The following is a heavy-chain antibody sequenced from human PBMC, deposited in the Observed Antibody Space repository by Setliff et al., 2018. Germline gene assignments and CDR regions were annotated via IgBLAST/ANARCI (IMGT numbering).Heavy chain of an antibody. V-gene: IGHV4-39*01. J-gene: IGHJ6*03. CDR2: IYYSGST. CDR3: ARHKSNGSGSYPSLYMDV. D-gene: IGHD3-10*01. Sequence: SETLSLTCRVSGGSISSGNYYWGLIRQPPGKGLEWVATIYYSGSTYSNPSLKSRLIISVDAPDNQFSVKLSSVTVADTAVYYCARHKSNGSGSYPSLYMDVWGKGIMVTVSS. CDR1: GGSISSGNYY.